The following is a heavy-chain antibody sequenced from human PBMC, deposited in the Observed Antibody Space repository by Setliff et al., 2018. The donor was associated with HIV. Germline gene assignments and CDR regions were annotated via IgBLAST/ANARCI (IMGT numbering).Heavy chain of an antibody. CDR1: GYSITNGNY. Sequence: SETLSLTCLVFGYSITNGNYWAWIRQSPGKGLEWIGSIYSTGHTYYNPSHKSRLTISVETSKNQFSLKLSSVTAADTAVYYCATGITAAPDYWGQGSLVTVSS. J-gene: IGHJ4*02. V-gene: IGHV4-38-2*02. CDR3: ATGITAAPDY. D-gene: IGHD6-25*01. CDR2: IYSTGHT.